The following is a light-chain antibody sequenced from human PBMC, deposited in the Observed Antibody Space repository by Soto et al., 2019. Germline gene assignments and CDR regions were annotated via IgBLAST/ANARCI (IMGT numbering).Light chain of an antibody. CDR3: QQSYSTPRT. V-gene: IGKV1-39*01. J-gene: IGKJ1*01. CDR1: QSISSS. CDR2: AAS. Sequence: DIQMTQSPSSLSASVGDRVTITCRASQSISSSLNWYQQKPGKAPNLLISAASSLQSGVPSRFSGSGSGTDFTLTISSLQHEDFATYYCQQSYSTPRTFGQGTKVDIK.